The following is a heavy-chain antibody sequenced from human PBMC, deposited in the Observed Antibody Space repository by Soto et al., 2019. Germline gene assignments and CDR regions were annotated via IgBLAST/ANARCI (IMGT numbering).Heavy chain of an antibody. J-gene: IGHJ4*02. D-gene: IGHD1-1*01. CDR3: ARELERVFDF. CDR2: IAYDGRNK. CDR1: GFTFSSYA. Sequence: GGSLRLSCAASGFTFSSYAMHWVRQAPGKGLEWVAVIAYDGRNKYYADSVKGRFTISRDNSKNTLYLQMNSLRIEDTAVYYCARELERVFDFWGQGTLVTVSA. V-gene: IGHV3-30*04.